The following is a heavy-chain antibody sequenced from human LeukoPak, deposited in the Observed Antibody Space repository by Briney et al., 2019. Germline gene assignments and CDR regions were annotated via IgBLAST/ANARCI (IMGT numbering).Heavy chain of an antibody. Sequence: SETLSLTCAVYGGSFSGYYWSWIRQPPGKGLEWIGEINHSGSTNYNPSLKSRVTISADTSKNQFSLKLSSVTAADTAVYYCARFDYYDSSGYRVGYFDYWGQGTLVTVSS. CDR2: INHSGST. J-gene: IGHJ4*02. CDR3: ARFDYYDSSGYRVGYFDY. D-gene: IGHD3-22*01. V-gene: IGHV4-34*01. CDR1: GGSFSGYY.